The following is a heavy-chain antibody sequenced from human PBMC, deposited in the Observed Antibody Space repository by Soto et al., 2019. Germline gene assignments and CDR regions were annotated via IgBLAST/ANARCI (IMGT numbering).Heavy chain of an antibody. D-gene: IGHD4-17*01. CDR1: GFRFSAYA. V-gene: IGHV3-30*18. CDR3: AKDYGDYNFNYGMDV. CDR2: ISYEGSNR. Sequence: GGSLRLSGAASGFRFSAYAMHWVRQAPGKGLEWVAVISYEGSNRFYADSVKGRFTVSRDNSKNMVYLQMNSLRGEDTAAFYCAKDYGDYNFNYGMDVSGQGTKVTVSS. J-gene: IGHJ6*02.